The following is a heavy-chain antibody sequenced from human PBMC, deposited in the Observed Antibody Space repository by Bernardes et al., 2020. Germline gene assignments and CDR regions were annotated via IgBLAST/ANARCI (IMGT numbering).Heavy chain of an antibody. CDR2: ISAYNGNT. CDR1: GYTFTSYG. Sequence: ASVKVSCKASGYTFTSYGISWVRQAPGQGLEWMGWISAYNGNTNYAQKLQGRVTMTTDTSTSTAYMDLRSLRSDDTAMYYCARDRIRAAFLTGLAYDYWGQGTLVTVSS. CDR3: ARDRIRAAFLTGLAYDY. D-gene: IGHD3-9*01. J-gene: IGHJ4*02. V-gene: IGHV1-18*01.